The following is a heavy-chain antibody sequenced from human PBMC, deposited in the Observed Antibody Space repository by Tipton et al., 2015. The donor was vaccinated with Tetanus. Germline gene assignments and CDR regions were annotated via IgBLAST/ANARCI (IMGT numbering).Heavy chain of an antibody. CDR3: ARVQEQRIYYYGMDV. V-gene: IGHV1-18*01. CDR1: GYNFVNFG. CDR2: ISAYNGKT. Sequence: QSGAEVKEPGASVKVSCKASGYNFVNFGISWVRQAPGQGLEWMGWISAYNGKTKYAQRLQGIVTMTTDRSASTAYMDLRRLRSDDTAVYYCARVQEQRIYYYGMDVWGQGTTVTVSS. J-gene: IGHJ6*02. D-gene: IGHD6-25*01.